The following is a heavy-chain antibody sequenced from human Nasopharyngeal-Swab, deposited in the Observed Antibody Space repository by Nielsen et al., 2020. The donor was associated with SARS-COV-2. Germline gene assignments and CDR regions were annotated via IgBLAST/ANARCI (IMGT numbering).Heavy chain of an antibody. V-gene: IGHV3-7*01. CDR3: ARGISYYDILTGYYGRGAYYFDY. Sequence: WIRQPPGKGLEWVANIKQDGSEKYYVDSVKGRFTISRDNAKNSLYLQMNSLRDEDTAVYYCARGISYYDILTGYYGRGAYYFDYWGQGTLVTVSS. J-gene: IGHJ4*02. D-gene: IGHD3-9*01. CDR2: IKQDGSEK.